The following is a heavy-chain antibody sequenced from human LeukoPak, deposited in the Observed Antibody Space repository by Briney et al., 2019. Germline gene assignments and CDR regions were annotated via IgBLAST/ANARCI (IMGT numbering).Heavy chain of an antibody. CDR3: ASRDTATGLD. J-gene: IGHJ4*02. D-gene: IGHD5-18*01. CDR1: GGSFSGYY. Sequence: SETLSLTCAVYGGSFSGYYWSWIRQPPGKGLEWIGEINHSGSTNYNPSLKSRVTISVDTSKNQFSLKLSSVTAVDTAVYYCASRDTATGLDWGQGTLVTVSS. CDR2: INHSGST. V-gene: IGHV4-34*01.